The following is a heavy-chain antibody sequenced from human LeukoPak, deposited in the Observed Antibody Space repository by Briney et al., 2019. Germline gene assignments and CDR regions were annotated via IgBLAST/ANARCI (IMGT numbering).Heavy chain of an antibody. Sequence: PSQTLSLTCTVSGGSISSGDYYWGWIRQPPGTGLEWIGYIYYSGSTYYNPSLKSRVTISVDTSKNQFSLKLSSVTAADTAVYYCARGTYYYDSSGYYYWFDPWGQGTLVTVSS. CDR3: ARGTYYYDSSGYYYWFDP. V-gene: IGHV4-30-4*01. CDR2: IYYSGST. J-gene: IGHJ5*02. D-gene: IGHD3-22*01. CDR1: GGSISSGDYY.